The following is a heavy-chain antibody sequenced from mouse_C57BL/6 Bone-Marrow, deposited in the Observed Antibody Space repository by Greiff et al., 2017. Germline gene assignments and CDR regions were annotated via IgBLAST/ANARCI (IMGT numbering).Heavy chain of an antibody. D-gene: IGHD2-1*01. CDR2: INPNNGGT. V-gene: IGHV1-26*01. CDR3: AGGNHWYFDV. CDR1: VYTFTDYY. J-gene: IGHJ1*03. Sequence: EVQLQQSGPELVKPGASVKISCKASVYTFTDYYMNWVKQSHGKSLEWIGDINPNNGGTSYNQKFKGKATLTVDKSSSTAYMELRSLTSEDSAVYYCAGGNHWYFDVWGTGTTVTVSS.